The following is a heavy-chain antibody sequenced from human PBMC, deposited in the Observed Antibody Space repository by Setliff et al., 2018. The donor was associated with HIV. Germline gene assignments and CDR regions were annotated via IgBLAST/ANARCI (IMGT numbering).Heavy chain of an antibody. D-gene: IGHD1-1*01. Sequence: RASVKVSCKASGGTFRTYAISWVRQAPGQGLEWMGGIIPMLRVAKYAQNLQDRVTITADKSTGTAYMELSGLRSEDTAVYYCARGSNPTGNYDFYFLDVWGKGTTGTVSS. CDR2: IIPMLRVA. V-gene: IGHV1-69*10. J-gene: IGHJ6*03. CDR1: GGTFRTYA. CDR3: ARGSNPTGNYDFYFLDV.